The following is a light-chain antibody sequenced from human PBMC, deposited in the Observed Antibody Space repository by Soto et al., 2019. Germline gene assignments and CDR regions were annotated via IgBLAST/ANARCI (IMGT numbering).Light chain of an antibody. CDR1: SSNIGSNT. V-gene: IGLV1-44*01. J-gene: IGLJ2*01. CDR2: SNN. CDR3: AAWDDSLDGRVV. Sequence: QAVVTQPPSASATPGQRVTISCSGSSSNIGSNTVSWYQQLPGTAPKLLIYSNNLRPSGVPDRFSGSISGTSASLAISGLQSEDEADYYCAAWDDSLDGRVVFGGGTKLTVL.